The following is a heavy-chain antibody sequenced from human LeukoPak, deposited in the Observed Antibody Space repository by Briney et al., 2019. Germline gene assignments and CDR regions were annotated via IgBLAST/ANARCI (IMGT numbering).Heavy chain of an antibody. V-gene: IGHV3-21*01. CDR1: GFRFSDYY. D-gene: IGHD5-12*01. Sequence: GGSLRLSCAASGFRFSDYYMNWVRQAPGKGLEWVSSISTGSSYIYYADSVKGRFTISRDNAKNSLYLQMNSLRAEDTAVYYCARRSPSGYEYFDYWGQGTLVTVSS. CDR2: ISTGSSYI. J-gene: IGHJ4*02. CDR3: ARRSPSGYEYFDY.